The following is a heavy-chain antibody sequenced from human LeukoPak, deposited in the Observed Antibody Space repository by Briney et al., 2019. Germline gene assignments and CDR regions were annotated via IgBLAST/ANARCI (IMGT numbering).Heavy chain of an antibody. J-gene: IGHJ4*02. V-gene: IGHV3-30-3*01. Sequence: PPGGSLRLSCAASGFTFRIYAMHCVRQAPGKGLEGVAVISYDGSNKYYADSVKGRFTISRDNSKNTLYLQMNSLRAEATAVYYCARNHFDYWGQGTLVTVSS. CDR2: ISYDGSNK. CDR3: ARNHFDY. CDR1: GFTFRIYA.